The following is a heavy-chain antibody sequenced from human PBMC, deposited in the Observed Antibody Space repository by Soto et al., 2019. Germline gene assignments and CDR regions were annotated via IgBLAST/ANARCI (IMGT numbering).Heavy chain of an antibody. J-gene: IGHJ5*02. CDR3: VRDGTKTLRDWCEP. D-gene: IGHD1-1*01. CDR2: IYATGTT. CDR1: GASISGYY. V-gene: IGHV4-4*07. Sequence: SETLSLTCTVSGASISGYYWSWIRKSAGKGLEWIGRIYATGTTDYNPSLKSRVMMSVETSKKQFSLKLRSVTAADTAVYYCVRDGTKTLRDWCEPWGKEISVTVSS.